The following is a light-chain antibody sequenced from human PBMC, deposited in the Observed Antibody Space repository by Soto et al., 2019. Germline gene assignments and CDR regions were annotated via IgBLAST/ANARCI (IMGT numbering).Light chain of an antibody. V-gene: IGKV3-15*01. J-gene: IGKJ2*01. CDR1: QSISSN. CDR3: QQYDNWPRT. Sequence: EIVMTQSPATLSVSPGERATLSCRASQSISSNLAWYQQKPGQAPRLLIYGASTRATGFPARFSGSGSGTDFTLTISSLQSEDFAVYYCQQYDNWPRTFGQGTKLEIK. CDR2: GAS.